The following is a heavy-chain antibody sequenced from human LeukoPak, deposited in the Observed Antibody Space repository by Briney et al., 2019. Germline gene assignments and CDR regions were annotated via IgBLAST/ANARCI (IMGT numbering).Heavy chain of an antibody. D-gene: IGHD1-26*01. Sequence: GGSLRLSCAASGFTFSTYTMDWVRQAPGKGLEWVSSISGSSSYIYYADSVRGRFTISRDNAKNSLYLQMNSLRAEDTAVYYCARELRYSGSYSRWDYWGQGTLVTVSS. V-gene: IGHV3-21*04. CDR1: GFTFSTYT. J-gene: IGHJ4*02. CDR2: ISGSSSYI. CDR3: ARELRYSGSYSRWDY.